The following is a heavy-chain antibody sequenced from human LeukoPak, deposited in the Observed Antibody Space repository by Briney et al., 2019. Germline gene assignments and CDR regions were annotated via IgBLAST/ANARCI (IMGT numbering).Heavy chain of an antibody. D-gene: IGHD3-9*01. Sequence: GGSLRLSCAASGFTFSSYWMHWVRQAPGKGLVWVSRINSDGSSTYYADSVKGRFTISRDNSKNTLYLQMNSLRADDTAVYYCARRRGFESLRYFDYWGQGTLVTVSS. CDR1: GFTFSSYW. CDR3: ARRRGFESLRYFDY. J-gene: IGHJ4*02. V-gene: IGHV3-74*01. CDR2: INSDGSST.